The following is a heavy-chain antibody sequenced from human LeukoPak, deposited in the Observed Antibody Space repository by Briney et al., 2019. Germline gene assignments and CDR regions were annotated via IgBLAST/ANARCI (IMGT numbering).Heavy chain of an antibody. J-gene: IGHJ4*02. CDR1: GDSLIGSY. V-gene: IGHV4-59*01. CDR3: ARRRYYDSSGYNPTYYFDH. CDR2: IYYSVDT. D-gene: IGHD3-22*01. Sequence: SETLSLTCTVCGDSLIGSYWSWIRQAPGKGLEWIAYIYYSVDTNYNPSLQSRVTISVDISKKQFSLRLTSVTAADTAVYYCARRRYYDSSGYNPTYYFDHWGQGILVSVSS.